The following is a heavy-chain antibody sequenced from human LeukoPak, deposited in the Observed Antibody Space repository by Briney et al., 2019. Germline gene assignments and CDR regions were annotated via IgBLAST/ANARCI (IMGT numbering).Heavy chain of an antibody. CDR2: ISGYNGNT. D-gene: IGHD3-22*01. J-gene: IGHJ1*01. V-gene: IGHV1-18*04. Sequence: GASVKVSCKASGYTFTSYGISWVRQAPGQGLEWMGWISGYNGNTNYAQKFQGRVTMTTETSTSTAYMELSSLRSEDTAVYYCAREGYYDSSGYYPLQHWGQGTLVTVSS. CDR1: GYTFTSYG. CDR3: AREGYYDSSGYYPLQH.